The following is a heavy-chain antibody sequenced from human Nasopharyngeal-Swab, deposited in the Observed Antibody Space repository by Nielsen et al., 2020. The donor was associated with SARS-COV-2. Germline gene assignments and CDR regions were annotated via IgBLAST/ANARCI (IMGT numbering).Heavy chain of an antibody. Sequence: GSLRLSCTVSGGSISSSSYYWGWIRQPPGKWLEGVGSIYYSGSTYYNPSLKSRVTVSVATSKTQFSLKLNSVTAAATAMYYCARQWYCSGGSCYPPGAFDIWGQGTMVTVSS. CDR1: GGSISSSSYY. V-gene: IGHV4-39*01. CDR3: ARQWYCSGGSCYPPGAFDI. J-gene: IGHJ3*02. D-gene: IGHD2-15*01. CDR2: IYYSGST.